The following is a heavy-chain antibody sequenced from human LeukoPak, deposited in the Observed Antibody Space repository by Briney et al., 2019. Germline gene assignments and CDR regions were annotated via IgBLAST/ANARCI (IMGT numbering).Heavy chain of an antibody. CDR2: IKQDGSEK. J-gene: IGHJ4*02. CDR1: GGFSFSSYW. V-gene: IGHV3-7*01. Sequence: PGGSLRLSCVTSGGFSFSSYWMSWVRQAPGKGLEWVANIKQDGSEKYYVDSVKGRFTISRDNAKNMLYLQMNSLRAEDTAVYYCAGGYSYGSFDYWGQGTLVTVSS. D-gene: IGHD5-18*01. CDR3: AGGYSYGSFDY.